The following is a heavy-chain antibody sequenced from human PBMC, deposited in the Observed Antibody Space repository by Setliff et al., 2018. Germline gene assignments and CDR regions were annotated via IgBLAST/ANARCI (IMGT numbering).Heavy chain of an antibody. V-gene: IGHV4-59*01. CDR1: GGSISTYY. D-gene: IGHD5-18*01. CDR3: AGRPQNTPMGPCDY. J-gene: IGHJ4*02. CDR2: VYYSGIA. Sequence: SETLSLTCTVSGGSISTYYWSWIRQPPGKGLEWIGYVYYSGIANYNPSLGSRVTISVGTSKNQFSLMLTSVTAADTAIYYCAGRPQNTPMGPCDYWGQGTLVTVSS.